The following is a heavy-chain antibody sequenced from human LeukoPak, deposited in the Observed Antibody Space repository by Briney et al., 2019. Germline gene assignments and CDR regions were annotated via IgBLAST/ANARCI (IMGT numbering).Heavy chain of an antibody. V-gene: IGHV3-23*01. CDR1: SFTFTSYA. J-gene: IGHJ6*01. Sequence: GRSLTLSWPLSSFTFTSYAMSSARLAPGGWIECVSVIGGIGGSTCSADSVKSRFTIARDNSKNTLYLQMNSLRGEDTPVHYCAKEMASSSWKGMDVWGQGSTVTVSS. CDR3: AKEMASSSWKGMDV. CDR2: IGGIGGST. D-gene: IGHD6-13*01.